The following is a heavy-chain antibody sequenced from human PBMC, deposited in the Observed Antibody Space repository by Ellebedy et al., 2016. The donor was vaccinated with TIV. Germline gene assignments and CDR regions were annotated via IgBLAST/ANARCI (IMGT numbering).Heavy chain of an antibody. D-gene: IGHD6-19*01. CDR1: GFTFSSYG. V-gene: IGHV3-33*08. CDR3: AKAGNGWYEFDF. J-gene: IGHJ4*02. Sequence: GESLKISCAASGFTFSSYGMHWVRQAPGKGLEWVAYMWYDGSNKNYVDSVKGRFTISRDNAKNTVFLQMNNLRVDDTAVYYCAKAGNGWYEFDFWGQGTLVTVSS. CDR2: MWYDGSNK.